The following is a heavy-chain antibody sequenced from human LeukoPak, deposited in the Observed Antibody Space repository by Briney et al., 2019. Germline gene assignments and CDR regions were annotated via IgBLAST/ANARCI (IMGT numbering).Heavy chain of an antibody. Sequence: GGSLRLSCAASGFTFNAYGMHWVPQAPGKGLEWVSVLYSDGNTKYADSVQGRFTISRDNSKNTLYLEMNSLSPDDTAVYYCARGVEPLAANTLAYWGQGTLVTVSS. D-gene: IGHD1-14*01. J-gene: IGHJ4*02. V-gene: IGHV3-NL1*01. CDR2: LYSDGNT. CDR1: GFTFNAYG. CDR3: ARGVEPLAANTLAY.